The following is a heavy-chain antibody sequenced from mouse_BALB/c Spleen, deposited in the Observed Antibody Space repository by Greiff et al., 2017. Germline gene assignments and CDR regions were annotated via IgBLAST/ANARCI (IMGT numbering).Heavy chain of an antibody. CDR1: GYTFTSYW. V-gene: IGHV1-7*01. CDR3: SRSNYDYDVEAMDY. J-gene: IGHJ4*01. D-gene: IGHD2-4*01. CDR2: INPSTGYT. Sequence: VQLQESGAELAKPGASVKMSCKASGYTFTSYWMHWVKQRPGQGLEWIGYINPSTGYTEYNQKFKDKATLTADKSSSTAYMQLSSLTSEDSAVYYCSRSNYDYDVEAMDYWGQGTSVTVSS.